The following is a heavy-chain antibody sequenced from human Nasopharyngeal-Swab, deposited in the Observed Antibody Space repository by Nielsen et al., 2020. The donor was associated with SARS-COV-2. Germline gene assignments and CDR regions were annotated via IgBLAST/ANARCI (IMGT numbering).Heavy chain of an antibody. CDR1: GFTFSSYW. J-gene: IGHJ6*02. Sequence: GESLKISCAASGFTFSSYWMSWVRQAPGKGLEWVANIKQDGSEKYYVDSVKGRFTISRDNAKNSLYLQMNSLRAEDTAVYYCARDSYCSGGSCRDYYYYGMDVWGQGTTVTVSS. CDR2: IKQDGSEK. CDR3: ARDSYCSGGSCRDYYYYGMDV. D-gene: IGHD2-15*01. V-gene: IGHV3-7*01.